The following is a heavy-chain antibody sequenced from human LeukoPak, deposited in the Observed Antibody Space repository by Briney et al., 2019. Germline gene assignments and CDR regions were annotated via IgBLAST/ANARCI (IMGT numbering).Heavy chain of an antibody. D-gene: IGHD6-13*01. CDR2: IRYDGSNK. J-gene: IGHJ4*02. CDR1: GFTFSSYG. V-gene: IGHV3-30*02. Sequence: GGSLRLSCAASGFTFSSYGMHWVRQAPGKGLEWVSFIRYDGSNKYYADSVKGRFTISRDNSKNTLYLQMNSLRAEDTAVYYCAKGRVAAAPQVDYFDYWGQGTLVTVSS. CDR3: AKGRVAAAPQVDYFDY.